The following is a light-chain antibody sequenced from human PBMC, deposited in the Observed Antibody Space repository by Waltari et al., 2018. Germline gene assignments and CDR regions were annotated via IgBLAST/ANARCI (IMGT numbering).Light chain of an antibody. Sequence: SVLTQPPSASGTPGQRVTISCSGSSSNIGSNTENWYQQLPGTAPKLLIYSNNQRPSGVPDRFSDSKSSTSASLAISWLQSEDEADYYCAAWDDSLNGLWVFGGGTKLTVL. CDR2: SNN. J-gene: IGLJ3*02. V-gene: IGLV1-44*01. CDR3: AAWDDSLNGLWV. CDR1: SSNIGSNT.